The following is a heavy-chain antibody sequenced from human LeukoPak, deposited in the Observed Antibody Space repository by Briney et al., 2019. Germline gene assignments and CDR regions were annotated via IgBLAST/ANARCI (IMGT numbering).Heavy chain of an antibody. V-gene: IGHV4-34*01. Sequence: SETLSLTCAVYGGSFSGYYWSWIRQPPGKGLEWIGEINHSGSTNYNPSLKGRVTMSVDTSKNQFSLNLSSVTAADTAVYYCAREEAVAGTSRQFDYWGKGTLVTVSS. D-gene: IGHD6-19*01. CDR3: AREEAVAGTSRQFDY. J-gene: IGHJ4*02. CDR2: INHSGST. CDR1: GGSFSGYY.